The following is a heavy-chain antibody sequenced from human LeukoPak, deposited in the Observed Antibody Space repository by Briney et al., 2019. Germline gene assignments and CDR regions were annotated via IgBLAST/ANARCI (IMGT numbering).Heavy chain of an antibody. V-gene: IGHV4-30-2*01. CDR1: GGSISSSIYY. J-gene: IGHJ2*01. Sequence: SETLSLTCIVSGGSISSSIYYWSWIRQPPGKGLEWIGYIYHSGSTYYNPSLKSRVTISVDRSKNQFSLKLSSVTAADTAVYYCARSNRADWYFDLWGRGTLVTVSS. D-gene: IGHD3-10*01. CDR3: ARSNRADWYFDL. CDR2: IYHSGST.